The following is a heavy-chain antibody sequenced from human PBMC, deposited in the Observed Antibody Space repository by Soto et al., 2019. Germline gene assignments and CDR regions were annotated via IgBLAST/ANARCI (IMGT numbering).Heavy chain of an antibody. D-gene: IGHD6-19*01. CDR1: GFTFDDYT. J-gene: IGHJ6*02. Sequence: EVQLVESGGVVVQPGGSLRLSCAASGFTFDDYTMHWVRQAPGKGLEWVSLISWDGGSTSYADSVKGRFIISRDNSENSLYLQMDSLSTEDTALYYCAKDRVAVTGAYYYYGMDVWGQGTTVTVSS. V-gene: IGHV3-43*01. CDR3: AKDRVAVTGAYYYYGMDV. CDR2: ISWDGGST.